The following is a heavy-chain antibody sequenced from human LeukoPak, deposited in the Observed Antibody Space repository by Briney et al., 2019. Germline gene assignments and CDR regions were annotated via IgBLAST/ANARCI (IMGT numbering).Heavy chain of an antibody. Sequence: GGSLRLSCAASGFTFDDYAMHWVRQAPGKGLEWVSGISWNSGSIGYADSVKGRFTISRDNAKNSLYLQMNSLRAEDTALYYCAKGQFHYSYGLGYSYGMDVWGQGTTVTVSS. V-gene: IGHV3-9*01. CDR1: GFTFDDYA. CDR2: ISWNSGSI. CDR3: AKGQFHYSYGLGYSYGMDV. D-gene: IGHD5-18*01. J-gene: IGHJ6*02.